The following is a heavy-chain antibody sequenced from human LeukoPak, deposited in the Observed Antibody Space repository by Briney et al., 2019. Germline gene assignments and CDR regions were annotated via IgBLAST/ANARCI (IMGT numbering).Heavy chain of an antibody. V-gene: IGHV3-23*01. J-gene: IGHJ4*02. CDR3: AKDREPTTITTPYFDY. D-gene: IGHD4-11*01. Sequence: GGSLRLSCAASGFTFSNYAMTWVRQAPGKGLEWVSTISGTGGFTTSTYYADSVKGRFTISRDNSDNKLYLQMNSLTAEDTAVYYCAKDREPTTITTPYFDYWGQGTLVTVSS. CDR1: GFTFSNYA. CDR2: ISGTGGFTTST.